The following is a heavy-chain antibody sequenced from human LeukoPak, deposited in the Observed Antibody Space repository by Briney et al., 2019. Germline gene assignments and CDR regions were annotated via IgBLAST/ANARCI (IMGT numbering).Heavy chain of an antibody. V-gene: IGHV3-23*01. J-gene: IGHJ4*02. Sequence: GGSLRLSCAASGFTFSSFAMSWVRQAPGKGLDWVSSISGSGAGTYYAGSVKGRFTISRDNSKNTLYLQMNSLRAEDTAVYYSAKSIAVAFYSWGQGTLVTVSS. CDR2: ISGSGAGT. D-gene: IGHD6-19*01. CDR1: GFTFSSFA. CDR3: AKSIAVAFYS.